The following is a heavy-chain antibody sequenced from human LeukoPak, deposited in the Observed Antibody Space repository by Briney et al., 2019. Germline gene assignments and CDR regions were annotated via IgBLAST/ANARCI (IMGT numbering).Heavy chain of an antibody. V-gene: IGHV1-69*04. CDR3: ARESPIYYFDY. CDR2: IIPILGIA. Sequence: SVKVSFKASGGTFSSYTISWVRQAPGQGLEWMGRIIPILGIANYAQKFQGRVTITADKSTSTAYMELSSLRSEDTAVYYCARESPIYYFDYWGQGTLVTVSS. J-gene: IGHJ4*02. D-gene: IGHD3-3*01. CDR1: GGTFSSYT.